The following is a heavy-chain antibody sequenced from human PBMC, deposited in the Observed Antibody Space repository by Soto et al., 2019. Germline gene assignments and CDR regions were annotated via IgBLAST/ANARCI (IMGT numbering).Heavy chain of an antibody. J-gene: IGHJ4*02. CDR3: ARGVVVVPAASPNFDY. D-gene: IGHD2-2*01. CDR2: IIPIFGTA. V-gene: IGHV1-69*13. Sequence: SVKVSCKASGGTFSSYAISWVRQAPGQGLEWMGGIIPIFGTANYAQKFQGRVTITADESTSTAYMELSSLRSEDTAVYYCARGVVVVPAASPNFDYWGQGTLVTVS. CDR1: GGTFSSYA.